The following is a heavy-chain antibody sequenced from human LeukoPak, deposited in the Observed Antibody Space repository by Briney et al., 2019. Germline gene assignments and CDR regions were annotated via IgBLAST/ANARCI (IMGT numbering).Heavy chain of an antibody. Sequence: SETLSLTCAVSGGSISNKNDYWGWIRQSPGKGLEWIASIIYTGGTYYNPSLHSRVSISVDTSKNQFSLKLTSVTAADTAVYYCARTRYYYNSRSYGAPYYFDYWGPGTLVTVSS. CDR1: GGSISNKNDY. CDR2: IIYTGGT. D-gene: IGHD3-10*01. CDR3: ARTRYYYNSRSYGAPYYFDY. V-gene: IGHV4-39*01. J-gene: IGHJ4*02.